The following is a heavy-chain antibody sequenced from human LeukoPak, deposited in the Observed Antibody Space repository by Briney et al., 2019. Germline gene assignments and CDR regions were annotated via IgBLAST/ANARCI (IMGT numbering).Heavy chain of an antibody. CDR2: IYTSENT. CDR3: ARISYHDTFDM. CDR1: GGPIRTYS. V-gene: IGHV4-4*08. J-gene: IGHJ3*02. D-gene: IGHD3-16*02. Sequence: SETLSLTCTVAGGPIRTYSCNWIRQPPGKGLEWIGRIYTSENTNYNPSLQSRVTLSIDTSKNQFSLKLSSMTAADTAVYYCARISYHDTFDMWGQGTMVTVSS.